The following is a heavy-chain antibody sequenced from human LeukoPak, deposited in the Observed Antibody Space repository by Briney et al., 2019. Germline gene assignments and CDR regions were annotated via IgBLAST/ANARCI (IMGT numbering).Heavy chain of an antibody. CDR3: ARGDCSSTSCYRFDY. V-gene: IGHV4-39*07. J-gene: IGHJ4*02. Sequence: SETLSLTCTVSGGSISSSSYYWGWIRQPPGKGLEWIGSIYYSGSTYYNPSLKSRVTISVDTSKNQFSLKLSSVTAADTAVYYCARGDCSSTSCYRFDYWGQGTLVTVSS. D-gene: IGHD2-2*02. CDR2: IYYSGST. CDR1: GGSISSSSYY.